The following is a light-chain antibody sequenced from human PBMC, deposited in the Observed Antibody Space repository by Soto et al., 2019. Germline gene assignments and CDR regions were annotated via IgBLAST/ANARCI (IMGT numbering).Light chain of an antibody. CDR2: DVS. V-gene: IGLV2-14*01. CDR1: SSDVGGYNY. J-gene: IGLJ1*01. CDR3: SSYTRSSTLHV. Sequence: QSVLTQPASVSGSPGQSITISCTGTSSDVGGYNYVSWYQQHPGKAPKLMIYDVSNRPSGVSNRFSGSKSGNTASLTISGFQAEDEADYYCSSYTRSSTLHVFGTGTKATVL.